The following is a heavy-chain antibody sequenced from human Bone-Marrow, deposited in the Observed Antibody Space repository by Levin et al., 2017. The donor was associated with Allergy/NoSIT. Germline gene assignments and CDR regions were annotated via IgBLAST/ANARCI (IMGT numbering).Heavy chain of an antibody. Sequence: PEASVKVSCAASEFIVSSNYMSWVRQAPGKGLDWVSVIYSGGSAYYADSVKGRFTISRDNSKNTLYLQMNSLRAEDTAVYYCVARSNGMDVWGQGTTVTVSS. CDR2: IYSGGSA. CDR1: EFIVSSNY. CDR3: VARSNGMDV. D-gene: IGHD5-12*01. V-gene: IGHV3-66*01. J-gene: IGHJ6*02.